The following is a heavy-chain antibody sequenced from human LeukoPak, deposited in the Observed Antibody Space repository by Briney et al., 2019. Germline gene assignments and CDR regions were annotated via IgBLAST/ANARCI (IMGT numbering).Heavy chain of an antibody. V-gene: IGHV4-38-2*01. CDR3: ASRYTIFGVATFDY. CDR1: GGSISSGAY. Sequence: RSSETLSLTCAVSGGSISSGAYWGWVRQPPGKGLEWIGTIYHSGTTYYNPSLKSRVTIPIDTSKNQFSLKLSSVTAADTAVYYCASRYTIFGVATFDYWGQGALVTVSS. J-gene: IGHJ4*02. CDR2: IYHSGTT. D-gene: IGHD3-3*01.